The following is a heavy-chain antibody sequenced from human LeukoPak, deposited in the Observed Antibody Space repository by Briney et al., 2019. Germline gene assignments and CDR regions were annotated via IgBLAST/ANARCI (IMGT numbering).Heavy chain of an antibody. CDR3: ARVPDYGDYLDY. CDR1: GFTLSSNY. Sequence: GGSLTLSCAASGFTLSSNYMSWVRQAPGKGLEWVSVIYSGGSTYYADSVKGRFTISRDNSKNTLYLQMNSLRAEDTAVYYCARVPDYGDYLDYWGQGTLVTVSS. V-gene: IGHV3-66*01. D-gene: IGHD4-17*01. J-gene: IGHJ4*02. CDR2: IYSGGST.